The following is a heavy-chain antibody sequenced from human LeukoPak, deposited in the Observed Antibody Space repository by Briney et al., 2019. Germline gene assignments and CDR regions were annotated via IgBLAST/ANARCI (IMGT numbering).Heavy chain of an antibody. CDR3: ARGSYYDSSGYSGVRLFDY. V-gene: IGHV1-2*02. Sequence: ASVKVSCKTSGYTFTGYYMHWVRQAPGQGPEWMGWINPNSGGTSYALKFQGRVTMTSDTSISTAYMDLSRLTSDDMAVYYCARGSYYDSSGYSGVRLFDYRGQGTLVTVSS. CDR1: GYTFTGYY. J-gene: IGHJ4*02. D-gene: IGHD3-22*01. CDR2: INPNSGGT.